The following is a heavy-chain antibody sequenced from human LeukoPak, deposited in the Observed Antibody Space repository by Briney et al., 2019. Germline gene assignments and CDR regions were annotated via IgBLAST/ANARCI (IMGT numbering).Heavy chain of an antibody. J-gene: IGHJ5*02. CDR3: AARRPAGYDFWSGSRFDP. D-gene: IGHD3-3*01. V-gene: IGHV3-23*01. CDR2: ISGSGGST. Sequence: PGGSLRLSCAASGFTFSSYAMSWVRQAPGKGLEWVSAISGSGGSTYYADSVKGRFTISRDNSKNTLYLQMNSLRAEDTAVYYCAARRPAGYDFWSGSRFDPWGQGTLVTVSS. CDR1: GFTFSSYA.